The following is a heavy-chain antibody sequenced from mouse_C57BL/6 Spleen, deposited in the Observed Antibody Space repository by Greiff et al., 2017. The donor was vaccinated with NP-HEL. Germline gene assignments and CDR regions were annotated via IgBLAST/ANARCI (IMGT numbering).Heavy chain of an antibody. Sequence: QVQLQQSGAELVKPGASVKISCKASGYAFSSYWMNWVKQRPGKGLEWIGQIYPGDGDTNYNGKFKGKATLTADKSSSTAYMQLSSLTSEDSAVDFCANNYYGPYYYAMDYWGQGTSVTVSS. J-gene: IGHJ4*01. CDR3: ANNYYGPYYYAMDY. V-gene: IGHV1-80*01. D-gene: IGHD1-1*01. CDR2: IYPGDGDT. CDR1: GYAFSSYW.